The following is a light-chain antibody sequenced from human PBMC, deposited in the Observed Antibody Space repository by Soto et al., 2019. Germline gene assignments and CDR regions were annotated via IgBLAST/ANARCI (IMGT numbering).Light chain of an antibody. Sequence: QSALTQPASVSGSPGQSITISCTGTSSDVGGYNYVSWYQQHPGKAPKLMIYDVSNRPSGVSNRFSGSKSGNTASLTISGLQDEEEADYYCSSYTSSSTPVVFGGGTKVTVL. CDR3: SSYTSSSTPVV. CDR2: DVS. CDR1: SSDVGGYNY. J-gene: IGLJ2*01. V-gene: IGLV2-14*01.